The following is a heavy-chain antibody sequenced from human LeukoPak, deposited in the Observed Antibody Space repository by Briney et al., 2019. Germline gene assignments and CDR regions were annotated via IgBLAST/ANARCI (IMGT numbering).Heavy chain of an antibody. CDR1: GGSISSSSYY. D-gene: IGHD3-9*01. V-gene: IGHV4-39*07. CDR2: IYYSGST. CDR3: ARTYYDILTGSHAFDI. J-gene: IGHJ3*02. Sequence: SETLSLTCTVSGGSISSSSYYWGWIRQPPGKGLEWIGSIYYSGSTYYNPSLKSRVTISVDTSKNQFSLKLSSVTAADTAVYYCARTYYDILTGSHAFDIWGQGTMVTVSS.